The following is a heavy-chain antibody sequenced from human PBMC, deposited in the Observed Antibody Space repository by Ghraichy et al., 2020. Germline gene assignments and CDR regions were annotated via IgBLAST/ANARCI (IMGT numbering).Heavy chain of an antibody. CDR2: ISGYGDAT. D-gene: IGHD4-11*01. CDR1: GFTFSSYA. CDR3: ARHPGYSNSPNDY. V-gene: IGHV3-23*01. Sequence: GESLNISCAASGFTFSSYAMTWVRQAPGKGLEWVSTISGYGDATYYADSVKGRFTISRDNSKNTLYLQMNSLRAEDTARYYCARHPGYSNSPNDYWGQGTLVTVSS. J-gene: IGHJ4*02.